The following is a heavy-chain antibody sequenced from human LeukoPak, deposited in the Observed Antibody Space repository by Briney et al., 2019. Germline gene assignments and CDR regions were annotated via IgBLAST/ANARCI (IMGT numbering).Heavy chain of an antibody. CDR3: ARELRPLYYYDSSGYSPREFDY. V-gene: IGHV3-30*03. J-gene: IGHJ4*02. CDR2: ISYDGSNK. CDR1: GFTFSSYV. Sequence: GGSLRLSCAASGFTFSSYVRHGVRQAPDKGLEWVAVISYDGSNKYYADSVKGRFTISRDNSKNTLYLQMNSLRAEDTAVYYCARELRPLYYYDSSGYSPREFDYWGQGTLVTVSS. D-gene: IGHD3-22*01.